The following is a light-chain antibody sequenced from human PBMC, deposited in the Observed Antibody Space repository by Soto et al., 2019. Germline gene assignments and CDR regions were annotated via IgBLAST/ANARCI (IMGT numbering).Light chain of an antibody. Sequence: EIVLTQSPGTLSLSQGERATLPCRASQGVTSSYLAWNQQKPGQPPRLLTYGASSRATGIPDRFSGSGSGTDFTLTISRLEPEDFAVYYCQQYGSSWTFGQGTKVEIK. CDR1: QGVTSSY. CDR3: QQYGSSWT. V-gene: IGKV3-20*01. CDR2: GAS. J-gene: IGKJ1*01.